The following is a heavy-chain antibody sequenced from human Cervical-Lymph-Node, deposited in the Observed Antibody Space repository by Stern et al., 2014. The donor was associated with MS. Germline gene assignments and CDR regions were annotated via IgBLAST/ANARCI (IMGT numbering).Heavy chain of an antibody. CDR1: SGSITSGGSY. D-gene: IGHD3-10*01. V-gene: IGHV4-31*03. J-gene: IGHJ4*02. Sequence: VQLVESGPGLVKPSQTLSLTCTVSSGSITSGGSYWTWIRQHPGKGLEWIGYIYYSGSTYYSPSLRSRLTISVDTSKNQFSLNLRSVTAADTAVYYCARATMVRGVTLDSWGQGTLVTVSS. CDR3: ARATMVRGVTLDS. CDR2: IYYSGST.